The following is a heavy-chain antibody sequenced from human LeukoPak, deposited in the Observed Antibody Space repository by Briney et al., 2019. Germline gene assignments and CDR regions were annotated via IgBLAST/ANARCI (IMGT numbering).Heavy chain of an antibody. CDR3: ARGHRNDFWSGYYIRSRAFDI. CDR2: INHSGST. V-gene: IGHV4-34*01. D-gene: IGHD3-3*01. J-gene: IGHJ3*02. CDR1: VGSFSGYY. Sequence: SETLSLTCAVYVGSFSGYYWSWMRQPPGKGLECIGEINHSGSTNYNPSLKSRVTISVDTSKNQFSLKLSSVTAADTAVYYCARGHRNDFWSGYYIRSRAFDIWGQGTMVTVSS.